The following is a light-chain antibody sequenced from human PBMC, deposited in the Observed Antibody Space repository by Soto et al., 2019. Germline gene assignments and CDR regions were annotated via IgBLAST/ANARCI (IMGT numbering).Light chain of an antibody. J-gene: IGLJ1*01. CDR2: GVS. CDR3: SSHTISSALQV. Sequence: QSVLTQPASVSGSPGQSMTISCTGTISDFVVYNYVSWYQQHPGKAPKLMIYGVSNRPSGVSNRFSGSKSGNTASPTISGLQADDEADYYCSSHTISSALQVFGTGTKVTV. CDR1: ISDFVVYNY. V-gene: IGLV2-14*01.